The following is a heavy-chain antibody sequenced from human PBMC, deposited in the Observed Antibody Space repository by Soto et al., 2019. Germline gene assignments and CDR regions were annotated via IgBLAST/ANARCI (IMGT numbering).Heavy chain of an antibody. CDR1: GFSFSTYA. Sequence: EVQLLESGGGLVQPGGSLRLSCAVSGFSFSTYAMSWVRQAPGKGLEWVSGISAGGGNTYYADSVRGRFTISIDNSKDTLYLQITSLRAEDTSFYYCAKHAEYQLVSLFDPWGQGTLVTVSS. CDR3: AKHAEYQLVSLFDP. J-gene: IGHJ5*02. CDR2: ISAGGGNT. D-gene: IGHD2-2*01. V-gene: IGHV3-23*01.